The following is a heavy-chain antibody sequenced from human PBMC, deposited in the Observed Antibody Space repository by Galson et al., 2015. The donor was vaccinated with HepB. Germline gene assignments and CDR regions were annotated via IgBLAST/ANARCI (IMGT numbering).Heavy chain of an antibody. CDR3: ARDGRGSIPFDY. V-gene: IGHV3-7*01. CDR1: GFNFGTYW. J-gene: IGHJ4*02. Sequence: SLRLSCAASGFNFGTYWMTWVRQAPGKGLERVANIKQDSSERLYVDSVRGRFTISRDNARNSLYLQMNSLRGEDTAVYYCARDGRGSIPFDYWGQGVLVIVSS. CDR2: IKQDSSER. D-gene: IGHD3-10*01.